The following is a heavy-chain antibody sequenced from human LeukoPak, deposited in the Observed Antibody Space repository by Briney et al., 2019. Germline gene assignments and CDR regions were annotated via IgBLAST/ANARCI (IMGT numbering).Heavy chain of an antibody. CDR3: VREVGGALDY. D-gene: IGHD2-21*01. J-gene: IGHJ4*02. V-gene: IGHV3-21*01. CDR1: GFTFRTSA. Sequence: GGSLRLSCAASGFTFRTSAMNWVRQAPGKGLEFVSSISSRSDYIYYADSVKGRFTISRDNAKNSLYLQMSSLRAEDTAVYYCVREVGGALDYWGQGTLVTVSS. CDR2: ISSRSDYI.